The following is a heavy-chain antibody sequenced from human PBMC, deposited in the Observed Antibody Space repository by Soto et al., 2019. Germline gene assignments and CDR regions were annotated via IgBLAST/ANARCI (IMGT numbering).Heavy chain of an antibody. J-gene: IGHJ4*02. V-gene: IGHV3-9*01. Sequence: EVQLVESGGGSVQPGRSLRLSCEASGFSFDDYGMHWVRQGPGKGLEWVSGISWNSGDIYYADSVKGRFTISRDNAKRSLDLQMNSLRTEDTALYYCAKDNDLDRDGPFDYWGQGILVTVSS. CDR3: AKDNDLDRDGPFDY. CDR1: GFSFDDYG. CDR2: ISWNSGDI. D-gene: IGHD2-2*03.